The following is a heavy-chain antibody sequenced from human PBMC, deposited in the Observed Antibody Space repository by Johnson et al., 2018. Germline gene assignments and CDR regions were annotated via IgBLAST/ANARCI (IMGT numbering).Heavy chain of an antibody. CDR1: GFTFSSYA. Sequence: QVQLQEAGGGVVEPGRSLRLACAASGFTFSSYAIHWVRQAPGKGLEWVAVISYGGSNKYYPDAVKGRFPISRDNSKNTLYLQMNSLRAEDTAVYYCAKESGDYYDTWVGYYYGMDVWGQGTTVTVSS. CDR3: AKESGDYYDTWVGYYYGMDV. D-gene: IGHD3-22*01. V-gene: IGHV3-30-3*01. CDR2: ISYGGSNK. J-gene: IGHJ6*02.